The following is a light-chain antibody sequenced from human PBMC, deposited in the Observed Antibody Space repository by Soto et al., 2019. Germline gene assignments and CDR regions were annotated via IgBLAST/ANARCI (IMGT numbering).Light chain of an antibody. CDR2: DAF. J-gene: IGKJ4*01. V-gene: IGKV3-11*01. CDR1: QSVSSY. Sequence: EIVLTQSPATLSLSPGERGTLSCRASQSVSSYLAWYQQKPGQAPRLLIYDAFNRATGIPARFSGSGSGTDFTLTISSLEPEDCAVYYCQQRSNWPALTFGGGTKVEIK. CDR3: QQRSNWPALT.